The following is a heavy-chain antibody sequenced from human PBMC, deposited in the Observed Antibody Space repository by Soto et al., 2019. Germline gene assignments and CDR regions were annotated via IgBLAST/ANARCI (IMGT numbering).Heavy chain of an antibody. D-gene: IGHD6-6*01. CDR2: MQDSGST. CDR1: GASISSYY. Sequence: QVQLQESGPGLVKPSETLSLTCTVSGASISSYYWNWIRQPPGKGLEWIGYMQDSGSTSYTPSLNSRVTISVDTSRNQLSLKLTSVTAADTAVYYCAAPPRYWGQGILVTVSS. CDR3: AAPPRY. J-gene: IGHJ4*02. V-gene: IGHV4-59*01.